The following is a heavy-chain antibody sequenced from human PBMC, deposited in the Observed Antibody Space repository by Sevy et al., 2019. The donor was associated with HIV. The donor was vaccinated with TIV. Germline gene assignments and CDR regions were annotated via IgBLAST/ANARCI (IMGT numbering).Heavy chain of an antibody. CDR1: GFTFSSYG. J-gene: IGHJ4*02. Sequence: GGPLRLSCAASGFTFSSYGMHWVRQAPGKGLEWVAFIRYDGSNKYYADSVKGRFTISRDNSKNTLYLQMNSLRAEDTAVYYCAKEYSYGYYFDYWGQGTLVTVSS. V-gene: IGHV3-30*02. CDR2: IRYDGSNK. D-gene: IGHD5-18*01. CDR3: AKEYSYGYYFDY.